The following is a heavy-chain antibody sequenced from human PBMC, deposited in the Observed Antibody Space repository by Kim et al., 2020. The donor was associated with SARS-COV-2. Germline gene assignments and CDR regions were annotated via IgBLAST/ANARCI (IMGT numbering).Heavy chain of an antibody. V-gene: IGHV1-24*01. D-gene: IGHD3-22*01. CDR2: FDPEDGAT. J-gene: IGHJ4*02. CDR1: GYTLTDFS. CDR3: ATGFAIEVVIVFDY. Sequence: ASVKVSCKVSGYTLTDFSIHWVRLAPGKGLEWMGGFDPEDGATIYAQKFQGRVTMTADTSTDTAYMELSSLRSEDTAVYYCATGFAIEVVIVFDYWGQGTLVTVSS.